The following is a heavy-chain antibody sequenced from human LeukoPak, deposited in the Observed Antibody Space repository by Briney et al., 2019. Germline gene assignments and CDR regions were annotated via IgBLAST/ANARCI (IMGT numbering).Heavy chain of an antibody. CDR3: ARDGRFPPEVLPRYFDY. V-gene: IGHV1-8*01. CDR1: GYTFTSYD. D-gene: IGHD1-26*01. CDR2: MNPNSGNT. J-gene: IGHJ4*02. Sequence: ASVKVSCKASGYTFTSYDINWVRQATGQGLEWMGWMNPNSGNTGYAQKFQGRVTMTRNTSISTAYMELSSLRSEDTAVYYCARDGRFPPEVLPRYFDYWGQGTLVTVSS.